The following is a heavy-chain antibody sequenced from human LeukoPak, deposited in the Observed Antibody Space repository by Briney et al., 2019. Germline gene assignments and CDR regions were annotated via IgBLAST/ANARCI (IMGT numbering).Heavy chain of an antibody. CDR2: ISWNSGSI. D-gene: IGHD4-17*01. V-gene: IGHV3-9*01. CDR1: GFTFDDYA. J-gene: IGHJ4*02. Sequence: GGSLRLSCAASGFTFDDYAMHWVRQAPGKGLEWVSGISWNSGSIGYADSVKGRFTISRDNAKNSLYLQMNSLRAEDTAVYYCARDTNYGDPTFDYWGQGTLVTVSS. CDR3: ARDTNYGDPTFDY.